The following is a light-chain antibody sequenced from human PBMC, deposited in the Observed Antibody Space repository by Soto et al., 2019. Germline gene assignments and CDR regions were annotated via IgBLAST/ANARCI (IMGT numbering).Light chain of an antibody. CDR3: QQYNAWPLT. V-gene: IGKV3-15*01. Sequence: EVVMTQSPXTLSVSPGERATLSCKASQSVSSTLAWYQQNPGQAPRLLIYGASTRAAGIPARFSGSGSGTEFTITISSLQSEDFAVYYCQQYNAWPLTFGGGTKVEIK. CDR2: GAS. CDR1: QSVSST. J-gene: IGKJ4*01.